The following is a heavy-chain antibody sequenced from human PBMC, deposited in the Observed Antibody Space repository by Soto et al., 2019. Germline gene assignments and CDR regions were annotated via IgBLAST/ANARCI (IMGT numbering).Heavy chain of an antibody. D-gene: IGHD1-7*01. J-gene: IGHJ6*02. CDR3: ARDPLTGTIHYGMDV. V-gene: IGHV4-4*02. CDR1: GGSISSSNW. CDR2: IYHSGGT. Sequence: PSETLSLTCAVSGGSISSSNWWSWVRQPPGKGLEWIGEIYHSGGTNYNPSLKSRVTISVDKSKNQFSLKLSSVTAADTAVYYCARDPLTGTIHYGMDVWGQGTTVTVSS.